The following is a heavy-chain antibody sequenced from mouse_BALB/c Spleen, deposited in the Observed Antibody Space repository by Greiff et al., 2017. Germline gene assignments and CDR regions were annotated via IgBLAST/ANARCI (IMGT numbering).Heavy chain of an antibody. J-gene: IGHJ2*01. D-gene: IGHD2-4*01. Sequence: EVKLQESGPGLVKPSQSLSLTCSVTGYSITSGYYWNWIRQFPGNKLEWMGYISYDGSNNYNPSLKNRISITRDTSKNQFFLKLNSVTTEDTATYYCASRYYDYDGGYYFDYWGQGTTLTGSS. V-gene: IGHV3-6*02. CDR1: GYSITSGYY. CDR2: ISYDGSN. CDR3: ASRYYDYDGGYYFDY.